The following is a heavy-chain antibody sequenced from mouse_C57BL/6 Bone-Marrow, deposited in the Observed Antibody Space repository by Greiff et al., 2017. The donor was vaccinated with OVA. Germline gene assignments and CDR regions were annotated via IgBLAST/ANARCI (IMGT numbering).Heavy chain of an antibody. J-gene: IGHJ2*01. CDR2: ISSGGSYT. V-gene: IGHV5-6*01. CDR3: ARHYYGSSYY. Sequence: EVQRVESGGDLVKPGGSLKLSCAASGFTFSSYGMSWVRQTPDKRLEWVATISSGGSYTYYPDSVKGRFTISRDNAKNTLYLHMSSLKSEDTAMYYCARHYYGSSYYWGQGTTLTVSS. D-gene: IGHD1-1*01. CDR1: GFTFSSYG.